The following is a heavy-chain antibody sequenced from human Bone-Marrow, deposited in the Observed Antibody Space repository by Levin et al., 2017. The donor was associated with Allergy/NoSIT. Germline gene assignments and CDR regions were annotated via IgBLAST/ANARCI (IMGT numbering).Heavy chain of an antibody. Sequence: SETLSLTCAVSGYSISSGYYWGWIRQPPGKGLEWIGSIYHSGSTYYNPSLKSRVTISVDTSKNQFSLKLSSVTAADTAVYYCARGYYYGSGSYYQQNNWFDPWGQGTLVTVSS. D-gene: IGHD3-10*01. V-gene: IGHV4-38-2*01. CDR2: IYHSGST. J-gene: IGHJ5*02. CDR1: GYSISSGYY. CDR3: ARGYYYGSGSYYQQNNWFDP.